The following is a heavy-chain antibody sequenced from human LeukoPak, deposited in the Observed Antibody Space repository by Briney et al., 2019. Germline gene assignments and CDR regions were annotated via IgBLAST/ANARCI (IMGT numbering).Heavy chain of an antibody. D-gene: IGHD4-23*01. Sequence: ASVKVSCKASGYTFTSYGISWVRQAPGQGLEWMGWISAYNGNTNYAQKLQGRVTMTRDTSISTAYMELSRLRSDDTAVYYCARDPLYGGNVDYWGQGTLVTVSS. V-gene: IGHV1-18*01. J-gene: IGHJ4*02. CDR3: ARDPLYGGNVDY. CDR2: ISAYNGNT. CDR1: GYTFTSYG.